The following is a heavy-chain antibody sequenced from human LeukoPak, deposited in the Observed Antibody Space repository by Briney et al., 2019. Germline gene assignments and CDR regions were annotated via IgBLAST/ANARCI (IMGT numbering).Heavy chain of an antibody. CDR1: GFSFSTYW. J-gene: IGHJ4*02. Sequence: GGSLRLPCAASGFSFSTYWMSWVRQAPGKGLEWVANIKQDGIEIHYADSVKGRFTISRDNAKNSLFLQMNSLRAEDTAVYYCARDPGIAAAGTVGYFDYWGQGTLVTVSS. V-gene: IGHV3-7*01. CDR2: IKQDGIEI. D-gene: IGHD6-13*01. CDR3: ARDPGIAAAGTVGYFDY.